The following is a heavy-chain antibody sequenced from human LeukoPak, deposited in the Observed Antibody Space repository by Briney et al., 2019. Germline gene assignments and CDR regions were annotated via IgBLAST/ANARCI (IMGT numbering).Heavy chain of an antibody. V-gene: IGHV3-21*01. CDR3: ARDTTTVVTPGEAH. CDR2: ISSSSSYI. J-gene: IGHJ4*02. Sequence: GGSLRLSCAASGFTFSSYSMNWVRQAPGKGLEWVSSISSSSSYIYYADSVKGRFTISRDNAKHSLYLQMNSLRAEDTAVYYCARDTTTVVTPGEAHWGQGTLVTVSS. CDR1: GFTFSSYS. D-gene: IGHD4-23*01.